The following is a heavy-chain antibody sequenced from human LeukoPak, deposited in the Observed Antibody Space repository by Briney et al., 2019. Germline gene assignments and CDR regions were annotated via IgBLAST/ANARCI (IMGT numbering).Heavy chain of an antibody. J-gene: IGHJ4*02. V-gene: IGHV4-39*01. CDR2: IYYSGST. CDR1: GGSISSSSYY. D-gene: IGHD2-15*01. CDR3: ARRGGGSFGY. Sequence: SSETLSLTCTVSGGSISSSSYYWGWIRQPPGKGLEWIGSIYYSGSTYYNPSLKSRVTISVDTSKNQFSLKLSSVTAADTAVYYCARRGGGSFGYWGQGTLVTVSS.